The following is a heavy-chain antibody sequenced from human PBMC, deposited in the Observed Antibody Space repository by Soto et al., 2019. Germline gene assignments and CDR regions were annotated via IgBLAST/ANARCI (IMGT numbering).Heavy chain of an antibody. Sequence: ASVKVSCKASGYTFTSYGSSWARQAPGQGLEWMGWISAYNGNTNYAQKLQGRVTMTTDTSTSTAYMELRSLRSDDTAVDYCARAQYSSSCSPWGQGSLVTVSS. V-gene: IGHV1-18*01. J-gene: IGHJ5*02. CDR1: GYTFTSYG. CDR2: ISAYNGNT. CDR3: ARAQYSSSCSP. D-gene: IGHD6-6*01.